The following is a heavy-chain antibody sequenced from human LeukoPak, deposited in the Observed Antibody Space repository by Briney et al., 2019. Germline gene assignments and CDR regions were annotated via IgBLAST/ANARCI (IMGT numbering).Heavy chain of an antibody. D-gene: IGHD6-13*01. Sequence: PSETLSLTCTVSGGSISSYYWSWTRQPPGKGLEWIGYIYYSGSTNYNPSLKSRVTISVDTSKNQFSLKLSSVTAADTAVYYCARVEQLGGWFDPWGQGTLVTVSS. J-gene: IGHJ5*02. V-gene: IGHV4-59*08. CDR1: GGSISSYY. CDR2: IYYSGST. CDR3: ARVEQLGGWFDP.